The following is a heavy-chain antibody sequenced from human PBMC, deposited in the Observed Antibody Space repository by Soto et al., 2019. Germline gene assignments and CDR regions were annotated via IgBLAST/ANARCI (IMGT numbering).Heavy chain of an antibody. CDR2: MNPNSGNT. J-gene: IGHJ4*02. CDR3: ARKKDRYRSGGSCYSFDY. CDR1: GYTFTSYD. D-gene: IGHD2-15*01. V-gene: IGHV1-8*01. Sequence: QVQLVQSGAEVKKPGASVKVSCKASGYTFTSYDINWVRQATGQGLEWMGWMNPNSGNTGYAQKFQGRVTMTRNTSIGTVYMELSSLSSEDTAGYYCARKKDRYRSGGSCYSFDYWGQGTLVTVSS.